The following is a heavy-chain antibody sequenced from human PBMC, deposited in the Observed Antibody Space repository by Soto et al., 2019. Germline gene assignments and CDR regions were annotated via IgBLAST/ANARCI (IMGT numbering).Heavy chain of an antibody. Sequence: GGSLRLSCAASGFTFSSYAMSWVRQAPGKGLEWVSAISGSGGSTYYADSVKGRFTISRDNSKNTLYLQMNSLRAEDTAVYYCAKDHGSSGWYGPGYFDYWGQGTLVTVSS. CDR3: AKDHGSSGWYGPGYFDY. D-gene: IGHD6-19*01. CDR1: GFTFSSYA. V-gene: IGHV3-23*01. CDR2: ISGSGGST. J-gene: IGHJ4*02.